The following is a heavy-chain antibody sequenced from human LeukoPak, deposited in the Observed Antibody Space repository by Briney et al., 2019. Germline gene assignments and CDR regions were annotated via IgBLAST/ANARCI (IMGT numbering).Heavy chain of an antibody. CDR1: GGSISSSSYY. CDR2: IYYSGGT. D-gene: IGHD2-15*01. V-gene: IGHV4-39*02. Sequence: SETLSLTCTVSGGSISSSSYYWVWIRQPPGKGLEWIGSIYYSGGTYYNPSLKSRVTISVDTSKNQFSLKLSSVTAADTAVYYCAREFCSGGRCYFAYWGQGTLVTLSS. CDR3: AREFCSGGRCYFAY. J-gene: IGHJ4*02.